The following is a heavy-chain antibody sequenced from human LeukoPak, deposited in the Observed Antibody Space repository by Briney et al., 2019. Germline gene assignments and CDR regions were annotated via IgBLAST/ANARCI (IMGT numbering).Heavy chain of an antibody. J-gene: IGHJ4*02. Sequence: GGSLRLSCAASGFTFSSYSMNWVRQAPGKGLEWVSSISSSSSYIYYADSVKGRFTISRDNAKNSLYLQMNSLRAEDTAVYYCARSYSSGWYYFDYWGQGTLVTVSS. CDR2: ISSSSSYI. CDR3: ARSYSSGWYYFDY. V-gene: IGHV3-21*01. D-gene: IGHD6-19*01. CDR1: GFTFSSYS.